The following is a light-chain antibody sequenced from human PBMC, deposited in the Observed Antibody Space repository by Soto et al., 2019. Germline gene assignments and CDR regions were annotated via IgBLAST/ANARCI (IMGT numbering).Light chain of an antibody. V-gene: IGKV3-15*01. CDR1: QSVSSN. J-gene: IGKJ1*01. CDR3: QQYNNWPTWT. Sequence: EIVMTQSPATLSVSPGERATLSCRASQSVSSNLAWYQQTPGQAPRLLIYGASTRATGIPARFSGSGSGTEFTLTLSSLQSEDFAVYYCQQYNNWPTWTFGQGTKVDIK. CDR2: GAS.